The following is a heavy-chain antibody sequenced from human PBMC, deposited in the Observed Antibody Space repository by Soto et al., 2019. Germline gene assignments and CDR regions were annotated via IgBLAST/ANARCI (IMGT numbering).Heavy chain of an antibody. D-gene: IGHD2-2*01. CDR1: GGSITSSNYH. CDR2: IYYSGNT. J-gene: IGHJ4*02. V-gene: IGHV4-39*01. Sequence: QVQLQESGPGLVKPSEALSLTCTVSGGSITSSNYHWGWSRQPPGKGLEWIGTIYYSGNTYYNPSLKSRVTMPMDASKNQFSLTLSSVAVADTAVYYCSRLTNARPGDDWGQGTLVTVSS. CDR3: SRLTNARPGDD.